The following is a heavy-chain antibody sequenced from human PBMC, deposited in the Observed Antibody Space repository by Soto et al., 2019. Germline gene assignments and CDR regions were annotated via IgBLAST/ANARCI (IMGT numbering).Heavy chain of an antibody. D-gene: IGHD3-22*01. Sequence: GASVKVSCKASGGTFSSYAISWVRQAPGQGLEWMGGIIPIFGTANYAQKFQGRVTITADESTSTAYVELSSLRSEDTAVYYCAERRRYYYDSSGYYYHWGQGTLVTVSS. CDR3: AERRRYYYDSSGYYYH. V-gene: IGHV1-69*13. CDR2: IIPIFGTA. CDR1: GGTFSSYA. J-gene: IGHJ5*02.